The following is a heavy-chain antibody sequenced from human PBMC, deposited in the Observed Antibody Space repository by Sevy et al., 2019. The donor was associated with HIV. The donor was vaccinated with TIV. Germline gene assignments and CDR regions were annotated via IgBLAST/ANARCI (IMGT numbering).Heavy chain of an antibody. D-gene: IGHD1-26*01. CDR2: ISYDGSDK. CDR3: GTGRPGATYGY. CDR1: GFNFRIYA. J-gene: IGHJ4*02. V-gene: IGHV3-30*03. Sequence: GGSLRLSCAASGFNFRIYAMHWVRQAPGKGLEWVAVISYDGSDKFYAESVKGRFTISRDNSKNMVFLQLNSLRGDDTAVYYCGTGRPGATYGYWGQGTPVTVSS.